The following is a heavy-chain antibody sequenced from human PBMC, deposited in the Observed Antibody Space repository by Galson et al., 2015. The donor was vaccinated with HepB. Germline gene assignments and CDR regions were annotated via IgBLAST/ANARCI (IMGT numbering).Heavy chain of an antibody. Sequence: SVKVSCKASGYTFTSYSLHWLRQAPGQRPEWMGWINPANGRTRHSLTFQGRLSISRDTSASTAYLELSSLRSEDTALYYCARAGRDTTGFFFYFDFWGPGTLVTVSS. CDR3: ARAGRDTTGFFFYFDF. CDR2: INPANGRT. CDR1: GYTFTSYS. D-gene: IGHD3-22*01. V-gene: IGHV1-3*01. J-gene: IGHJ4*02.